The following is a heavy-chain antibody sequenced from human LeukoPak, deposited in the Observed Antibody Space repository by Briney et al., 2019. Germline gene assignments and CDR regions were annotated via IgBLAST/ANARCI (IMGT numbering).Heavy chain of an antibody. Sequence: PGGSLRLSCAASGFTFRSFGMTWVRQAPGKGLEWVSGITASSSTIYYADSVKGRFTISRDNAKNSLYLQMNSLRAEDTAVYYCARQRAGFTVTTSDYWGQGTLVTVSS. J-gene: IGHJ4*02. D-gene: IGHD4-17*01. CDR2: ITASSSTI. CDR3: ARQRAGFTVTTSDY. V-gene: IGHV3-48*01. CDR1: GFTFRSFG.